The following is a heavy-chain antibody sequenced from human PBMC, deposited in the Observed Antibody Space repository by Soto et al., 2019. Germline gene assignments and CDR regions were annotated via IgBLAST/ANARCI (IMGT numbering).Heavy chain of an antibody. J-gene: IGHJ4*02. CDR1: GGTFSSYT. CDR2: IIPILVIA. D-gene: IGHD3-22*01. Sequence: QVQLVQSGAEVKKPGSSVKVSCKASGGTFSSYTISWVLQSPGQGLEWMGRIIPILVIANYAEKFQGRVTITADKSTSTAYMELSSLRSEDTAVYYCASRYDSSDYWGQGTLVTVSS. V-gene: IGHV1-69*02. CDR3: ASRYDSSDY.